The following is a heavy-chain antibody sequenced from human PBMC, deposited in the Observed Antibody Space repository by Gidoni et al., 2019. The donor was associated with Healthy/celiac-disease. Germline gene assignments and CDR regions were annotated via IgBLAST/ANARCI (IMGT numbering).Heavy chain of an antibody. CDR2: INHSGST. Sequence: VTPQQWGAGQVKPSEDLSITCAGHGGVVSGYYWGWIRQPPGKGLEWIGEINHSGSTNYNPSLKSRVTISVDTSKNQFSLKLSSVTAADTAIYYCARGEGSGSSYYFDSWGQGTLVTVSS. D-gene: IGHD3-10*01. CDR1: GGVVSGYY. CDR3: ARGEGSGSSYYFDS. J-gene: IGHJ4*02. V-gene: IGHV4-34*01.